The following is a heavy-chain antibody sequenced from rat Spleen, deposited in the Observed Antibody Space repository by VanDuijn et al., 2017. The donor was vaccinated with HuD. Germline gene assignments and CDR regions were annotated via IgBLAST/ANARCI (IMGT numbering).Heavy chain of an antibody. Sequence: QVQLQQSGAELAKPDSSVKISCKASGYTFTRYYISWIKQTTGQGLDYIGYINTGSGGTKYNEKFKGKAALTVDRSSSTAFMQLTALTPDDSAVYYCARHSTYIYAGFVYWGQGTLVTVSS. CDR1: GYTFTRYY. CDR3: ARHSTYIYAGFVY. CDR2: INTGSGGT. V-gene: IGHV1-43*01. J-gene: IGHJ3*01. D-gene: IGHD1-2*01.